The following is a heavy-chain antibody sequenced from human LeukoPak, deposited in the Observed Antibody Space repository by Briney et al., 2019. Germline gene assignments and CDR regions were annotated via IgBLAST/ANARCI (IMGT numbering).Heavy chain of an antibody. V-gene: IGHV1-24*01. CDR3: ARTGIRLFDWLPTYYFDY. Sequence: ASVKVSCKVSGYTLTELSMHWVRQAPGKGLEWMRGFDPEDGETIYAQKFQGRVTMTEDTSTDTAYMELSSLRSEDTAVYYCARTGIRLFDWLPTYYFDYWGQGTLVTVSS. CDR2: FDPEDGET. CDR1: GYTLTELS. J-gene: IGHJ4*02. D-gene: IGHD3-9*01.